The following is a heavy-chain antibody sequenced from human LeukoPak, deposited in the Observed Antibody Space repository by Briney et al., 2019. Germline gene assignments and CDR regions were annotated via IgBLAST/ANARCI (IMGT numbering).Heavy chain of an antibody. J-gene: IGHJ4*02. CDR1: GFTFSNYA. V-gene: IGHV3-23*01. CDR2: IGGSGGMT. D-gene: IGHD6-19*01. CDR3: AKWGGDSGAEQWLVLDY. Sequence: PGGSLRLSCAASGFTFSNYAMGWVRQAPGKGLEWVPGIGGSGGMTYYADSVKGRFTISRDNSKNTLYLEMNSLRVEDTAIYYCAKWGGDSGAEQWLVLDYWGQGTLVTVSS.